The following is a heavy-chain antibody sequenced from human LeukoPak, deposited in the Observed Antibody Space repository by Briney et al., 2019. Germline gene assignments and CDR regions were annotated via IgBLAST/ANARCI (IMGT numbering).Heavy chain of an antibody. CDR1: GFTFSSYG. D-gene: IGHD5-18*01. Sequence: GGSLRLSCAASGFTFSSYGMHWVRQAPGKGLEWGAFIRYDGSNKYYADSVKGRFTISRDNSKNTLYLQMNSLRAEDTAVYYCAKSAGYSYGYGVNWFDPWGQGTLVTVSS. V-gene: IGHV3-30*02. CDR2: IRYDGSNK. CDR3: AKSAGYSYGYGVNWFDP. J-gene: IGHJ5*02.